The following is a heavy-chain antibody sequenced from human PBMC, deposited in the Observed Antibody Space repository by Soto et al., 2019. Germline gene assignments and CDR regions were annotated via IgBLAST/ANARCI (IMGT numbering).Heavy chain of an antibody. V-gene: IGHV1-46*01. CDR3: ARGGHVVVVTAAFDY. D-gene: IGHD2-21*02. CDR1: GNTFTNYY. Sequence: ASVKVSCKASGNTFTNYYIHWVRQAAGQGLEWMGTINPSGGHTTYAQKFLGRVTMTRDTSTSTLYMELTSLRSEDTAVYYCARGGHVVVVTAAFDYWGQGTLVTVSS. CDR2: INPSGGHT. J-gene: IGHJ4*02.